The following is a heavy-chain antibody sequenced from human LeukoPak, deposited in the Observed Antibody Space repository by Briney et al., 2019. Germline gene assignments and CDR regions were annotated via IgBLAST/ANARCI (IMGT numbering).Heavy chain of an antibody. V-gene: IGHV3-33*01. CDR2: VYSDGSKE. Sequence: GGSLRLSCSASGGTFRDYGRHWVRQAPGKGLESVGIVYSDGSKEYYAASVKGRFTVSRDNSKDTVFLQMSSLRAEDTAIYYCARDRAWYLDYWGQGTLVTVSS. CDR3: ARDRAWYLDY. D-gene: IGHD6-13*01. CDR1: GGTFRDYG. J-gene: IGHJ4*02.